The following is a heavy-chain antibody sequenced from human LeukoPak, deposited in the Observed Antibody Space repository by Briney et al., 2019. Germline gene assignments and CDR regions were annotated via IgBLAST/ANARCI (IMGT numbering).Heavy chain of an antibody. J-gene: IGHJ4*02. CDR2: IYSGGST. CDR3: ARITSTYFDY. CDR1: GIRVNSNY. Sequence: GGSLRLSCAASGIRVNSNYMSWVRQAPGKGLEWVSVIYSGGSTSYPDSVKGRFTISRDNSKNTMYLQMNSLRAEDTAVYYCARITSTYFDYWGQGTLVTVSS. V-gene: IGHV3-53*01. D-gene: IGHD3-10*01.